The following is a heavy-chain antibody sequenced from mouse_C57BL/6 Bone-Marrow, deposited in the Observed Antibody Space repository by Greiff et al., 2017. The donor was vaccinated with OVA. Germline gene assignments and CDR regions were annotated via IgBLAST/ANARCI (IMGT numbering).Heavy chain of an antibody. CDR2: ISSGGDYI. V-gene: IGHV5-9-1*02. Sequence: EVMLVESGEGLVKPGGSLKLSCAASGFTFSSYAMSWVRQTPEKRLEWVAYISSGGDYIYYADTVKGRFTISRDNARNTLYLQMSSLKSEDTAMYYCTIEGGYCPMDYWGQGTSVTVSS. J-gene: IGHJ4*01. D-gene: IGHD2-3*01. CDR3: TIEGGYCPMDY. CDR1: GFTFSSYA.